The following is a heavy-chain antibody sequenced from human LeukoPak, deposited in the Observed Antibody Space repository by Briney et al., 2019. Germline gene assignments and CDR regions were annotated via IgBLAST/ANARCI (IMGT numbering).Heavy chain of an antibody. D-gene: IGHD3-9*01. J-gene: IGHJ4*02. CDR3: AKYILTGYYAPFDY. V-gene: IGHV3-23*01. CDR2: ISGSVGST. CDR1: GFTFNNYA. Sequence: GGSLRLSCAASGFTFNNYAMSWVRQAPGKGLEWVSVISGSVGSTYYADSVKGRFTISRDNSKNTLYLQMNSLRAEDTAVYFCAKYILTGYYAPFDYWGQGTLVTVSS.